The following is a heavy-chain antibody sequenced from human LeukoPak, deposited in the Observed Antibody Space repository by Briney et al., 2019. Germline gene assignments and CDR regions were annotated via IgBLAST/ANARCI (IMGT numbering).Heavy chain of an antibody. CDR3: ARGWEGYFDY. J-gene: IGHJ4*02. CDR1: GFTFDDYA. V-gene: IGHV3-9*01. CDR2: ISWNSGSI. Sequence: GGSLRLSCAASGFTFDDYAMHWVRQAPGKGLEWVSGISWNSGSIGYADSVKGRFTISRDNAKNSLYLQMNSLRAEDTAVYYCARGWEGYFDYWGQGTLVTVSS. D-gene: IGHD6-19*01.